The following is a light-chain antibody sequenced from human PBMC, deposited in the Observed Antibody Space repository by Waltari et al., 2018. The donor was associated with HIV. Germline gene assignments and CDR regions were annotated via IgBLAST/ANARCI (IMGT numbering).Light chain of an antibody. J-gene: IGLJ3*02. V-gene: IGLV2-8*01. CDR3: SSYAGSNNLV. CDR1: SSDVGGYNY. CDR2: EVS. Sequence: QSALTQPPSASGSPGQSVTISCTGTSSDVGGYNYVSWYEQHPGKAPKLMIYEVSKRPSGVPEPFSVSKSGNTASLTVSGLQAEDEADYYCSSYAGSNNLVFGGGTKLTVL.